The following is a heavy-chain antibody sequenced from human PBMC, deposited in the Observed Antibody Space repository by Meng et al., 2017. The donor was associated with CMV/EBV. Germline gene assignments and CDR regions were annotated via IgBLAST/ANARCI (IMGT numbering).Heavy chain of an antibody. CDR2: NFWNDDK. D-gene: IGHD3-22*01. V-gene: IGHV2-5*01. Sequence: QITLKESGPTLVKPTQTLTLTCTFSGFSLSTSGVGVAWIRQSPGKALERLALNFWNDDKRYSPSLRSRLTITKDTSKNQVVLTMTNMDPVDTATYYCAHHPFYYDSISFDYWGQGTLVTVSS. J-gene: IGHJ4*02. CDR1: GFSLSTSGVG. CDR3: AHHPFYYDSISFDY.